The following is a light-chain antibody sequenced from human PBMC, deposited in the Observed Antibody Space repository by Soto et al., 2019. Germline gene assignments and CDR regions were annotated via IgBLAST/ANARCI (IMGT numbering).Light chain of an antibody. CDR1: QSVGSN. CDR3: QQHYNWPRT. J-gene: IGKJ1*01. Sequence: EIVMTQAPATLSVSQGERVTLSCRASQSVGSNLAWYQQKPGLAPRVLIYDASTRATVIPARFSGSGSGTEFTLSISSLESEDFAVYYCQQHYNWPRTFGQGTKVDI. V-gene: IGKV3-15*01. CDR2: DAS.